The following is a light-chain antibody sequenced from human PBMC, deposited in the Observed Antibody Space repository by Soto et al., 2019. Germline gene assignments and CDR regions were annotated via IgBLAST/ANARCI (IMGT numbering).Light chain of an antibody. CDR1: RSDFGGYNY. Sequence: QSALTQPASVSGSPGQSITISCTGTRSDFGGYNYVSWYQQHPGKAPKLMIYDVSNRPSGVSNRFSGSKSGNTASLTISGLQAEDEADYYCSSYTSSSTLVVFGGGTKLTVL. J-gene: IGLJ2*01. CDR2: DVS. CDR3: SSYTSSSTLVV. V-gene: IGLV2-14*01.